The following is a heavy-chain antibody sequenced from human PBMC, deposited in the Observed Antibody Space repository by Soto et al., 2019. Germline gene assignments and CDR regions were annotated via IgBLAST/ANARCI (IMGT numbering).Heavy chain of an antibody. CDR2: IYYSGST. CDR3: ARDWGYSSSFGFGNWFDP. V-gene: IGHV4-30-4*01. Sequence: QVQLQESGPGLVKPSQTLSLTCTVSGGSISSGDYYWSWIRQPPGKGLEWIGYIYYSGSTYYNPSIKRRVTISVDTSKNQFSLKLSSVTAADTAVYYCARDWGYSSSFGFGNWFDPWGQGTLVTVSS. D-gene: IGHD6-6*01. CDR1: GGSISSGDYY. J-gene: IGHJ5*02.